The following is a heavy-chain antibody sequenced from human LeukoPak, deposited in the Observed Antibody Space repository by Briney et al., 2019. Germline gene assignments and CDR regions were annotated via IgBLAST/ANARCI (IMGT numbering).Heavy chain of an antibody. CDR1: GFTFSSYA. Sequence: PGGSLRLSCAAPGFTFSSYAMSWVRQAPGKGLEWVSAISGSGGSTYYADSVKGRFTISRDNSKNTLYLQMNSLRAEDTAVYYCANVYDFWSGFAVWHNWFDPWGQGTLSPSPQ. D-gene: IGHD3-3*01. J-gene: IGHJ5*02. V-gene: IGHV3-23*01. CDR2: ISGSGGST. CDR3: ANVYDFWSGFAVWHNWFDP.